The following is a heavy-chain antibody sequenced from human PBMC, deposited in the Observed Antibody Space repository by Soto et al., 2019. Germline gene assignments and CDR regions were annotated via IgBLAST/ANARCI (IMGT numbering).Heavy chain of an antibody. J-gene: IGHJ6*02. D-gene: IGHD2-15*01. V-gene: IGHV1-18*01. CDR2: ISAYNGNT. Sequence: ASVKVSCKASGYTLTIYSIHWVRQAPGQGLKWMGWISAYNGNTNYAQKLQGRVTMTTDTSTSTAYMELRSLRSDDTAVYYCARDVVVVAATYYYYYGMDVWGQGTTVTVSS. CDR1: GYTLTIYS. CDR3: ARDVVVVAATYYYYYGMDV.